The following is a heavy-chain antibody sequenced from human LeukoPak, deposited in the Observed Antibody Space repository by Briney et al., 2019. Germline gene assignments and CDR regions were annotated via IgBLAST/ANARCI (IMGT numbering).Heavy chain of an antibody. V-gene: IGHV3-21*01. CDR1: GFTFSSYS. CDR2: ISSSSSYI. CDR3: ARAITMVRGVYYYYMDV. Sequence: GGALRLSCAASGFTFSSYSMNWVRQAPGKGREWVSSISSSSSYIYYADSVKGRFTISRDNAKNSLYLQMNSLRAEDTAVYYCARAITMVRGVYYYYMDVWGKGTTVTVSS. D-gene: IGHD3-10*01. J-gene: IGHJ6*03.